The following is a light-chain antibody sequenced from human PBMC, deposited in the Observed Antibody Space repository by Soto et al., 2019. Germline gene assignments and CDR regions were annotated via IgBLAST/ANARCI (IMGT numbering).Light chain of an antibody. CDR1: QSVGSY. CDR3: QQRNNWS. J-gene: IGKJ2*01. V-gene: IGKV3-11*01. Sequence: EIVLTQSPATLSLSPGDGATLSCRASQSVGSYLAWYQQKSGQAPRLLIYDASNRATGIPARFSGSGSGTDFTLTIRSLEPEDCGIYYCQQRNNWSFGQGTKLEIK. CDR2: DAS.